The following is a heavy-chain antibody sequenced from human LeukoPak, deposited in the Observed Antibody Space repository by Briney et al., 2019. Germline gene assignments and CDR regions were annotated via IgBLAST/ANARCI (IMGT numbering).Heavy chain of an antibody. CDR2: INRDGSST. Sequence: GGSLRLSCVASGFTFSKHWMHWVRQAPGKGLVWVSRINRDGSSTIYADSVKGRLTISRDNAKNTLYLQMNSLRDEDTAIYYCARGYYYGSKTYAYFDTWGQGTLVTVSS. D-gene: IGHD3-10*01. CDR3: ARGYYYGSKTYAYFDT. V-gene: IGHV3-74*01. CDR1: GFTFSKHW. J-gene: IGHJ4*02.